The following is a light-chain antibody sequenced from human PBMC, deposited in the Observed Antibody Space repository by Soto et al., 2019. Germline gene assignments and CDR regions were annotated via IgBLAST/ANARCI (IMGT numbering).Light chain of an antibody. CDR2: EVT. CDR3: SSFTGASTI. V-gene: IGLV2-8*01. J-gene: IGLJ1*01. CDR1: SSDVGGYNY. Sequence: QSLLTQPPSASVSPGQSVTVSCTGTSSDVGGYNYVSWYQQHPGKAPKLVIYEVTKRPSGVPDRFSGSKSGNTASLTVSGLQAEDEADYYCSSFTGASTIFGTGTKATVL.